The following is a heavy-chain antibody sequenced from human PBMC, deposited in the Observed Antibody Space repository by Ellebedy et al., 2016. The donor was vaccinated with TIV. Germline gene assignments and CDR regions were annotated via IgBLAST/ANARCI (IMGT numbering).Heavy chain of an antibody. CDR3: ARVITFGGVIVEYYFDY. J-gene: IGHJ4*02. Sequence: AASVKVSCKASGGTFSSYPISWVRQAPGQGLEWMGGIIPIFGTANYAQKFQGRVTITADESTSTAYMELSSLRSEDTAVYYCARVITFGGVIVEYYFDYWGQGTLVTVSS. CDR1: GGTFSSYP. D-gene: IGHD3-16*02. CDR2: IIPIFGTA. V-gene: IGHV1-69*13.